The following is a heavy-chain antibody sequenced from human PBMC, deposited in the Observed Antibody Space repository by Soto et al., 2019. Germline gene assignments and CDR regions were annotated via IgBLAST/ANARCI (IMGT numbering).Heavy chain of an antibody. CDR1: GGSISSYY. J-gene: IGHJ4*02. CDR2: IYYSGST. V-gene: IGHV4-59*01. Sequence: SETLSLTCTVSGGSISSYYWSWIRQPPGKGLEWIGFIYYSGSTNYNPSLKSRVTISVDTSKNQFSLRLSSMTAADTAVYYCARGSPWDLYDYWGQGALVTVS. CDR3: ARGSPWDLYDY. D-gene: IGHD1-26*01.